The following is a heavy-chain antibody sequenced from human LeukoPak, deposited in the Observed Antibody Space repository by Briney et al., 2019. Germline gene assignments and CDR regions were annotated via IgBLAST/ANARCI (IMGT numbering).Heavy chain of an antibody. CDR2: IYTSGST. CDR1: GGSISSGSYY. J-gene: IGHJ3*02. D-gene: IGHD2-2*01. Sequence: PSETLSLTCTVSGGSISSGSYYWSWIRQPAGKGLEWIGRIYTSGSTNYNPSLKSRVTMSVDTSKNQFSLKLSSVTAADTAVYYCARVMYCSSTTCLPAFDIWGQGTMVTVSS. V-gene: IGHV4-61*02. CDR3: ARVMYCSSTTCLPAFDI.